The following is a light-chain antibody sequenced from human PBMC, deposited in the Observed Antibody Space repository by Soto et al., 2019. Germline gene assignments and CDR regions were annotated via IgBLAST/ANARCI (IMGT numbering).Light chain of an antibody. Sequence: IVFTQSPGTLSLSPGERCTLSCRASEIVTSSSLAWYQQKPGQAPRLLIYGASSRATGIPDRFSGSGSGTDFNLTISSLEPEDFAVYYCQQRSNSITFGQGTRWRL. CDR3: QQRSNSIT. CDR2: GAS. CDR1: EIVTSSS. J-gene: IGKJ5*01. V-gene: IGKV3D-20*02.